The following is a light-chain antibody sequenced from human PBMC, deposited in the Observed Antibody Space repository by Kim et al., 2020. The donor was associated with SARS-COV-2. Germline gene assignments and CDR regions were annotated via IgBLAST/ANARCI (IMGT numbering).Light chain of an antibody. CDR3: QQYENWPLYS. V-gene: IGKV3-15*01. Sequence: EIVMTQSPPTLSVSPGESATLSCRASESINYNLAWYQQKPGQAPGLLMYDASTWATGTPARFRGSGSGTEFTLTISSLQSEDFAVYFCQQYENWPLYSFGQGTKLEI. CDR1: ESINYN. J-gene: IGKJ2*01. CDR2: DAS.